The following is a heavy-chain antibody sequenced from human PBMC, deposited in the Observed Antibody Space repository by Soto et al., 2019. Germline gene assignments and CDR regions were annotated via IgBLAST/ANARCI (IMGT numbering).Heavy chain of an antibody. CDR2: IYPGDSDT. CDR3: ARDLMTTGNYYGMDV. Sequence: GESLKISCKGSGYSFTSYWIGWVRQMPGKGLEWMGIIYPGDSDTRYSPSFQGQVTISADKSISTAYLQWSSLKASDTAMYYCARDLMTTGNYYGMDVWGQGTTVTVSS. J-gene: IGHJ6*02. V-gene: IGHV5-51*01. CDR1: GYSFTSYW. D-gene: IGHD4-4*01.